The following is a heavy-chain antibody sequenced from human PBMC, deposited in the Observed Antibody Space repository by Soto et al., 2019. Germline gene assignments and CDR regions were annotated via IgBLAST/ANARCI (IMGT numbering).Heavy chain of an antibody. CDR2: IYWDDDK. J-gene: IGHJ3*02. V-gene: IGHV2-5*02. Sequence: QITLKESGPTLVKPTQTLTLTCTFSGFSLSTSGVGVGWIRQPPVKALEWLALIYWDDDKRYSPSLKSRLTITKDTSTNQVVLTMTNMDPVDTATYYCEHNQAHYDILTGYYDAFDIWGQGKMVTVSS. CDR3: EHNQAHYDILTGYYDAFDI. D-gene: IGHD3-9*01. CDR1: GFSLSTSGVG.